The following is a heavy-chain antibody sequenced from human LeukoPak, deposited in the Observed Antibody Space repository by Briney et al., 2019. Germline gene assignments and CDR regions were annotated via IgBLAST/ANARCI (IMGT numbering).Heavy chain of an antibody. V-gene: IGHV1-2*02. CDR3: ARVTYDDSSGELDY. D-gene: IGHD3-22*01. Sequence: ASVKVSCKASGYTFTGYYMHWVRQAPGQGREWMGWINPNSGGTNYAQKFQGRVTMTRDTSISTAYMELSRLRSDDTAVYYCARVTYDDSSGELDYWGQGTLVTVSS. CDR2: INPNSGGT. CDR1: GYTFTGYY. J-gene: IGHJ4*02.